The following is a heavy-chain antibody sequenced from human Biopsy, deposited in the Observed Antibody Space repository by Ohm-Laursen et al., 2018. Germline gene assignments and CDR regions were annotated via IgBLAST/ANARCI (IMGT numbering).Heavy chain of an antibody. Sequence: SLRLSCAASGFTFSDYYMSWIRQAPGKGLKWVSYISSRTNTIYYADSVKGRFTISRGNAKNSLYLQMNRLRAEDTAVYYCARGSFAPDFWGRGTLVTVSS. J-gene: IGHJ4*02. CDR1: GFTFSDYY. CDR3: ARGSFAPDF. CDR2: ISSRTNTI. D-gene: IGHD2/OR15-2a*01. V-gene: IGHV3-11*01.